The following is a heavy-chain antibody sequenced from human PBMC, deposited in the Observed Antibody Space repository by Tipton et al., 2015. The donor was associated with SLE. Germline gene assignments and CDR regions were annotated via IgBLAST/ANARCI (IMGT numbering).Heavy chain of an antibody. D-gene: IGHD3-10*01. Sequence: TLSLTCTVSGGSISSSSYHWGWIRQPPGKGLEWIGSIFHTGRTYNNLSLKSRLSISIDMSKNQFSLKLTSVTAADTSVYYCARGAKERITLVRVRPYYFDYWGQGSLVTVSS. CDR3: ARGAKERITLVRVRPYYFDY. V-gene: IGHV4-39*07. J-gene: IGHJ4*01. CDR1: GGSISSSSYH. CDR2: IFHTGRT.